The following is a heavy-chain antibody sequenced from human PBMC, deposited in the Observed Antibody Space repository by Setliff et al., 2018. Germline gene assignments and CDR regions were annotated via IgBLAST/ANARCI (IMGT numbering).Heavy chain of an antibody. CDR2: IIPIFGTA. Sequence: GASVKVSCKASGGTFRSYAISWVRQAPGQGLEWIGGIIPIFGTANYAQKFQGRVTITADESTSTAYMELSSLRSEDTAVYYCARDSRGLVPAAIEGSYYYYGMDVWGQGTTVTVSS. V-gene: IGHV1-69*13. J-gene: IGHJ6*02. CDR3: ARDSRGLVPAAIEGSYYYYGMDV. CDR1: GGTFRSYA. D-gene: IGHD2-2*02.